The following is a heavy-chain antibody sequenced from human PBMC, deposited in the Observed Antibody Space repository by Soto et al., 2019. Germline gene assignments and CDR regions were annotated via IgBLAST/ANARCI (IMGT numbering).Heavy chain of an antibody. CDR2: IIPILGIA. CDR1: GGTFSSYT. D-gene: IGHD2-15*01. V-gene: IGHV1-69*08. CDR3: ARERMDIVVGVPDGYYYYYGMDV. Sequence: QVQLVQSGAEVKKPGSSVKVSCKASGGTFSSYTISWVRQAPGQGLEWMGRIIPILGIANYAQKFQGRVTSTADKSTSTAYMELSSLRSEDTAVYYCARERMDIVVGVPDGYYYYYGMDVWGQGTTVTVSS. J-gene: IGHJ6*02.